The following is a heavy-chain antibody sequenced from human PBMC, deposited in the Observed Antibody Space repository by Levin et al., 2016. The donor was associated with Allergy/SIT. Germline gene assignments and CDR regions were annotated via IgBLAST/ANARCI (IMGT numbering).Heavy chain of an antibody. CDR3: ARDILYYEH. Sequence: SETLSLTCIVSGGSISGYHWSWIRQPPGKRLEWIGYIHYTGSTIYHPSLKSRVTISVDTSKNRFSLKLSSVTAADTAVYYCARDILYYEHWGQGTLVTVSS. CDR1: GGSISGYH. J-gene: IGHJ1*01. V-gene: IGHV4-59*13. D-gene: IGHD3-3*01. CDR2: IHYTGST.